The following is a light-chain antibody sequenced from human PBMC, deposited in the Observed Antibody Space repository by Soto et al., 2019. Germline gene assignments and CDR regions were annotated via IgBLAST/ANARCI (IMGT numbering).Light chain of an antibody. V-gene: IGLV1-47*02. Sequence: QLVLTQPPSASGTPGQSVTLSCSGGSSNIGFNAVNWYQQLPGAAPKLLMHGNSQRPSGVPERFSGSKSGTSASLAIIGLRTEDEADYYCAALDDSLSGVVFGGGTKLTVL. CDR1: SSNIGFNA. J-gene: IGLJ3*02. CDR2: GNS. CDR3: AALDDSLSGVV.